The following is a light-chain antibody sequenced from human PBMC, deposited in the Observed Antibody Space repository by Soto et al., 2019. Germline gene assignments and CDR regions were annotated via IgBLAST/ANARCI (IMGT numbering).Light chain of an antibody. CDR1: SSDVGTYTY. CDR3: CSYAGSYTHV. Sequence: QSALTQPRSVSGSPGQSGTISFTGTSSDVGTYTYVSWYQQHPGKAPKLIIYDVIKRPSGVPDRFSGSKSGNTASLTISGLQAEDEADYYCCSYAGSYTHVFGTGTKVTVL. J-gene: IGLJ1*01. V-gene: IGLV2-11*01. CDR2: DVI.